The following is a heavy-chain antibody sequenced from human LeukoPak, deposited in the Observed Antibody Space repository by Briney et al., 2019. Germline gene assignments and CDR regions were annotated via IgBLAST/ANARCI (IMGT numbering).Heavy chain of an antibody. Sequence: GGSLRLSCAASGFTFSSHWMSWVRQAPGKGLEWVALIWYDGSKKYYADSVKGRFTISRDNSQSTLYLQMNSLRAEDTAVYFCARDAYDTNGYYTRIYWGQGTLVAVSS. CDR1: GFTFSSHW. CDR2: IWYDGSKK. V-gene: IGHV3-33*08. J-gene: IGHJ4*02. D-gene: IGHD3-22*01. CDR3: ARDAYDTNGYYTRIY.